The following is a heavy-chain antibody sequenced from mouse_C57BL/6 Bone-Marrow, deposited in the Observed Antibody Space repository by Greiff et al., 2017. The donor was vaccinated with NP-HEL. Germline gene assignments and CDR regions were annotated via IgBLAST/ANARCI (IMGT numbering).Heavy chain of an antibody. CDR1: EYEFPSHD. D-gene: IGHD2-3*01. CDR3: ARHVRWFHYAMDY. V-gene: IGHV5-2*01. J-gene: IGHJ4*01. Sequence: DVKLVESGGGLVQPGESLKLSCESNEYEFPSHDMSWVRKTPEKRLELVAAINSDGGSTYYPDTMERRFIISRDNTKKTLYLQMRSLRSEDTALYDCARHVRWFHYAMDYWGQGTSVTVSS. CDR2: INSDGGST.